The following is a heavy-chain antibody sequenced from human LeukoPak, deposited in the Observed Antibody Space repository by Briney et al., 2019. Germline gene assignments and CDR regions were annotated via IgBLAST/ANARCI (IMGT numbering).Heavy chain of an antibody. CDR2: IYPGHSDT. D-gene: IGHD2-2*01. CDR1: GYIWTNNW. V-gene: IGHV5-51*01. J-gene: IGHJ4*02. Sequence: GESLKISCKVSGYIWTNNWIGWVRQVPGKGLEWMGLIYPGHSDTKYSPSFQGRVTFSVDKSINTAYLHWSSLQASDTAIYFCARFAYTSSLDYWGQGTRVTVSS. CDR3: ARFAYTSSLDY.